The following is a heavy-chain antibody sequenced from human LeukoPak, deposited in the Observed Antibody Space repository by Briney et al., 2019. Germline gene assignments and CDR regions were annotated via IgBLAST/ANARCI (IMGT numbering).Heavy chain of an antibody. Sequence: ASVKVSCKASGYTFTSYYMHWVRQAPGQGLEWMGWMNPNSGNTGYAQKLQGRVTMTRNTSTSTAYMELSSLKSEDTAVYYCARRSYCSSITCYGAKGHYGLDFWGQGTTVTVSS. CDR2: MNPNSGNT. CDR1: GYTFTSYY. V-gene: IGHV1-8*01. J-gene: IGHJ6*02. D-gene: IGHD2-2*01. CDR3: ARRSYCSSITCYGAKGHYGLDF.